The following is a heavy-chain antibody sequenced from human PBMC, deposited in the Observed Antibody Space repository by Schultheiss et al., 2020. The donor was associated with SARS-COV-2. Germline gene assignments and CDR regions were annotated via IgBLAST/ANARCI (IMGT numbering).Heavy chain of an antibody. Sequence: GGSLRLSCAASGFTFSSYSMNWVRQAPGKGLEWVSSISSSGSTIYYADSVKGRFTISRDNAKNSLYLQMNSLRAEDTAVYYCASEIDFWSGYYMDYWGQGTLVTVSS. CDR2: ISSSGSTI. V-gene: IGHV3-48*04. CDR3: ASEIDFWSGYYMDY. CDR1: GFTFSSYS. J-gene: IGHJ4*02. D-gene: IGHD3-3*01.